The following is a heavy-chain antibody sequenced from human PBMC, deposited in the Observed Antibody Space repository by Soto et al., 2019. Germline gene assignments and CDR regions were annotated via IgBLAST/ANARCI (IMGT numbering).Heavy chain of an antibody. CDR3: AREYTGDLFDS. D-gene: IGHD3-16*01. J-gene: IGHJ4*02. CDR2: IIPVVGTA. V-gene: IGHV1-69*01. Sequence: QVQLVQSGAEVKKPGSSVKISCKASGDTFRSYPISWVRQAPGQGLEWMGGIIPVVGTADYAQKFQGRVTITADESTRTGYMELSSLRSDDTAVYYCAREYTGDLFDSWGQGTLVTVSS. CDR1: GDTFRSYP.